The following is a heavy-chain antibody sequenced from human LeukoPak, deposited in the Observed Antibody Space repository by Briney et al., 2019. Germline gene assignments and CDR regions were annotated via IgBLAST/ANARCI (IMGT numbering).Heavy chain of an antibody. CDR1: GFTFSPYS. CDR2: ISYDGSNK. V-gene: IGHV3-30*01. Sequence: GGSLRLSCAASGFTFSPYSMRWVRQAPGKGLEWVAVISYDGSNKFYADSVKGRFTISRDNSRNTLFLQMNSLRAEDTAVYYCARDHGYGSGTYCDYWGQGSLVTVSS. CDR3: ARDHGYGSGTYCDY. J-gene: IGHJ4*02. D-gene: IGHD3-10*01.